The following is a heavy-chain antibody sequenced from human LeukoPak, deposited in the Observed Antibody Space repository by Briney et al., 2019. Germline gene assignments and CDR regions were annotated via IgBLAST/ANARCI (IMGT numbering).Heavy chain of an antibody. J-gene: IGHJ5*02. CDR1: GFSFSSYS. Sequence: GGSLRLSCAASGFSFSSYSMNWVRQAPGKGLEWVSSISSSSSYIYYADSVKGRFTISRDNAKNSLYLQMNSLRAEDTAVYYCAREMNNWFDPWGQGTLVTVSS. CDR3: AREMNNWFDP. V-gene: IGHV3-21*01. CDR2: ISSSSSYI.